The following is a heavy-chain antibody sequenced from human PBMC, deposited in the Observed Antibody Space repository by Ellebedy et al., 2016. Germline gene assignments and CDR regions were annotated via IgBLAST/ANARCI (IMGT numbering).Heavy chain of an antibody. CDR2: IYWDDDR. J-gene: IGHJ4*02. CDR1: GFSLTVTGAG. Sequence: SGPTLVXPKQTLTLTCTFSGFSLTVTGAGVGWIRQPPGVALEWLALIYWDDDRRYKPSLKNRLTVTKDISTNQVVLTMTDMDPVDTATYYCAHKKFLSAFYFDYWGQGALVTVSS. D-gene: IGHD2-15*01. V-gene: IGHV2-5*02. CDR3: AHKKFLSAFYFDY.